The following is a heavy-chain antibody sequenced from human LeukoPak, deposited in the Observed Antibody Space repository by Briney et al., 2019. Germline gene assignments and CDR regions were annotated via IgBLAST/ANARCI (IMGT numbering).Heavy chain of an antibody. CDR2: ISGSGGTT. J-gene: IGHJ4*02. CDR1: GLTFSNYA. Sequence: GGSLRLSCAASGLTFSNYAMSWVRQAPGKGLEWVSAISGSGGTTYYADSVKGRFAISRDNSKNTLYLQMTSLRAEDTAIYYCAKRRHYGDYDSPWVYWGQGTLVTVSS. CDR3: AKRRHYGDYDSPWVY. D-gene: IGHD4-17*01. V-gene: IGHV3-23*01.